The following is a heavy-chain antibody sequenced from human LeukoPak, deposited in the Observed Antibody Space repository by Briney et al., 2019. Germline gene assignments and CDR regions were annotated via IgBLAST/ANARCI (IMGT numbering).Heavy chain of an antibody. CDR1: GGSISSYY. CDR2: IYYSGST. CDR3: AIQQTVALLDY. Sequence: PSETLSLTCTVSGGSISSYYWSWIRQPPGKGLEWIGYIYYSGSTNYNPSLKSRVTISVDTSKNQFSLKLSSVTAADTAVYYCAIQQTVALLDYWGQGTLVTVSS. V-gene: IGHV4-59*08. J-gene: IGHJ4*02. D-gene: IGHD4-23*01.